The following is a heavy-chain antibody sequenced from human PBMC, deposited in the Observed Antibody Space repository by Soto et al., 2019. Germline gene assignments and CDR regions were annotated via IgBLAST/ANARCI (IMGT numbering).Heavy chain of an antibody. CDR2: ISSSGDNT. J-gene: IGHJ4*02. D-gene: IGHD2-15*01. CDR1: AFTFSNYD. V-gene: IGHV3-23*01. CDR3: AKDAARSGVLIVIPPGY. Sequence: GGSLRLSCAASAFTFSNYDMSWVRQAPGKGLEWVSSISSSGDNTYYADSVKGRFTISRDNSENTLYLQMNGLSADDTAVYYCAKDAARSGVLIVIPPGYWGQGTLVTVSS.